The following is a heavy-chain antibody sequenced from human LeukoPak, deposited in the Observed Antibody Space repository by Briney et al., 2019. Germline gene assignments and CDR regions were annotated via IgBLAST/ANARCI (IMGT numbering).Heavy chain of an antibody. CDR3: ARKNYAPPLHFDY. CDR2: IYHSGST. V-gene: IGHV4-4*02. J-gene: IGHJ4*02. CDR1: GGSISSSNW. Sequence: SGTLSLTCAVSGGSISSSNWWSWVRQPPGKGLEWIGEIYHSGSTNYSPSLKSRVTISVDKSTNQFSLKLSSVTAADTAVYYCARKNYAPPLHFDYWGQGTLVTVSS. D-gene: IGHD1-7*01.